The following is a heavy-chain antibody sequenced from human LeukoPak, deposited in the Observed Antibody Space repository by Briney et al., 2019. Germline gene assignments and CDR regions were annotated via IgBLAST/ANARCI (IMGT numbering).Heavy chain of an antibody. CDR1: GFTFSSYA. D-gene: IGHD6-19*01. Sequence: GGSLRLSCAASGFTFSSYAMHWVRQAPGKGLEWVAVISYDGSNKYYADSVKGRFTISRDNSKNTLYLQMNSLRAEDTAVYYGVRAGMFDYWGQGTLVTVSS. CDR2: ISYDGSNK. J-gene: IGHJ4*02. CDR3: VRAGMFDY. V-gene: IGHV3-30-3*01.